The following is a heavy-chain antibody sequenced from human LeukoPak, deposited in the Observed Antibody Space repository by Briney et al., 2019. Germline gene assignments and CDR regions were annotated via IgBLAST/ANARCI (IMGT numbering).Heavy chain of an antibody. CDR2: IYYSGSN. CDR3: ARSRGYSGYACDAFDL. Sequence: SETLSLTCTVSGGSISSYYWSWIRQPPGKGLEWIGYIYYSGSNNYNPSLKSRVTISVDTSKNQFSLKLSSVTAADTAVYCCARSRGYSGYACDAFDLWGQGTMVTVSS. CDR1: GGSISSYY. D-gene: IGHD5-12*01. J-gene: IGHJ3*01. V-gene: IGHV4-59*01.